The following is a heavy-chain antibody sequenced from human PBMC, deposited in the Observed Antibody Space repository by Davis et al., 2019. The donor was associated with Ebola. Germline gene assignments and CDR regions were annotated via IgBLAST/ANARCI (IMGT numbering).Heavy chain of an antibody. CDR1: GYTFTSYA. CDR2: ISAYNGNT. Sequence: AASVKVSCKASGYTFTSYAMHWVRQAPGQRLEWMGWISAYNGNTNYAQKLQGRVTMTTDTSTSTAYMELRSLRSDDTAVYYCAIECSTVTTVWFDPWGQGTLVTVSS. V-gene: IGHV1-18*01. CDR3: AIECSTVTTVWFDP. J-gene: IGHJ5*02. D-gene: IGHD4-11*01.